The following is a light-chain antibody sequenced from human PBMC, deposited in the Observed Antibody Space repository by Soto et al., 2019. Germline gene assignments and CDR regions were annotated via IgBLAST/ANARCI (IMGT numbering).Light chain of an antibody. CDR1: SSDVGYYNF. CDR2: EVS. V-gene: IGLV2-8*01. J-gene: IGLJ3*02. CDR3: SSYAGSNSWV. Sequence: QSALTQPPSASGSPGQSVTISCTGTSSDVGYYNFVSWYQQHPGKAPKLMIYEVSKRPSGVPDRFSGSKSGNTASLTVSGLQTEDEADYYCSSYAGSNSWVFGGGTKLTV.